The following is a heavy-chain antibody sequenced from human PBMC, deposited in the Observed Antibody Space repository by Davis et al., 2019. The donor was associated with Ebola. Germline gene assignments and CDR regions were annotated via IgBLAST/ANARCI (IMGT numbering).Heavy chain of an antibody. D-gene: IGHD2-21*01. J-gene: IGHJ5*02. Sequence: GGPLRLSCATSGFTFSTYYMTWVRQAPGKGLEWVAVISYDGSNKYYADSVKGRFTLSRDNSKNTLYLQMSSLRLDDSAVYHCARDSAGIMYWFDPWGQGTLVTVSS. CDR3: ARDSAGIMYWFDP. V-gene: IGHV3-30*03. CDR1: GFTFSTYY. CDR2: ISYDGSNK.